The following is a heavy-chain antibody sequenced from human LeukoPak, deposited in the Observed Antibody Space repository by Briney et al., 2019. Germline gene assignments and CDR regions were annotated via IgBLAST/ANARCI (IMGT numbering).Heavy chain of an antibody. CDR2: ISSSGSTI. V-gene: IGHV3-11*01. J-gene: IGHJ6*03. CDR3: ARGFGFGELFGYYMDV. Sequence: GGSLRLSCAASGFTFSDYYMSWIRQAPGKGLEWVSYISSSGSTIYYADSVKGRFTISRDSAKNSLYLQMNSLRAEDTAVYYCARGFGFGELFGYYMDVWGKGTTVTISS. D-gene: IGHD3-10*01. CDR1: GFTFSDYY.